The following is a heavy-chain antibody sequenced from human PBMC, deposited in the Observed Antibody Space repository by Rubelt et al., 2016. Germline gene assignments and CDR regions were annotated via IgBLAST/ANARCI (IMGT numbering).Heavy chain of an antibody. CDR2: ISAYNGNT. J-gene: IGHJ4*02. CDR3: ARDPLPVRGVIMTPTH. D-gene: IGHD3-10*01. V-gene: IGHV1-18*04. CDR1: GYTFTGYY. Sequence: QVQLVQSGAEVKKPGASVKVSCKASGYTFTGYYMHWVQQAPGQGLEWMGWISAYNGNTNYAQKLQGRVTMTTDTTTSTAYMELRSLRSDDTAVYYCARDPLPVRGVIMTPTHWGQGTLVTVSS.